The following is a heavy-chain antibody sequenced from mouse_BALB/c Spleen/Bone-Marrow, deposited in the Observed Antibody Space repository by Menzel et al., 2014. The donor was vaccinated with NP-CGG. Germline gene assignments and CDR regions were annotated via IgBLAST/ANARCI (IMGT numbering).Heavy chain of an antibody. CDR1: GFTFTDYY. V-gene: IGHV7-3*02. CDR3: ARDKGRVFFDY. CDR2: IRNKANGYTT. Sequence: VQLKESGGGLVQPGGSLRLSCATSGFTFTDYYMNWVRQPSGKALEWLGFIRNKANGYTTEYSASVKGRFTISRDNSQNILYLQMNTLRAEDSATYYCARDKGRVFFDYWGQGTTLTVSS. J-gene: IGHJ2*01.